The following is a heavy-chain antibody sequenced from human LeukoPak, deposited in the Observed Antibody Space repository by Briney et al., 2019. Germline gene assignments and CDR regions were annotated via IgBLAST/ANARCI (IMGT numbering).Heavy chain of an antibody. Sequence: ASVKVSCKASGGTFSSYAIIWVRQAPGQGLEWMGRIIPIFGTANYAQKFQGRVTITTDESTSTAYMELSSLRSEDTAVYYCARDLNCGGDCYSAFDIWGQGTMVTVSS. D-gene: IGHD2-21*02. V-gene: IGHV1-69*05. CDR3: ARDLNCGGDCYSAFDI. J-gene: IGHJ3*02. CDR1: GGTFSSYA. CDR2: IIPIFGTA.